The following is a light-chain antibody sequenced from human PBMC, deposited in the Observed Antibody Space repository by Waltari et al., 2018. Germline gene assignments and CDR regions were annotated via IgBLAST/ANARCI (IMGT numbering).Light chain of an antibody. Sequence: QSALTQPRSVSGSPGQSVTISCTGTSSDVGGFNYVSLYQQHPGKAPKIMIYDVIKRPSGVPYRFSGSKSDNTASLTISGLQAEDEADYYCCSYAGSYTVLFGGGTKLTVL. CDR1: SSDVGGFNY. V-gene: IGLV2-11*01. CDR2: DVI. J-gene: IGLJ2*01. CDR3: CSYAGSYTVL.